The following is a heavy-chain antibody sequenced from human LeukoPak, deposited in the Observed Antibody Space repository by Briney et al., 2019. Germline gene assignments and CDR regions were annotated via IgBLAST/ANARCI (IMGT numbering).Heavy chain of an antibody. J-gene: IGHJ4*02. CDR3: AKDIMVENYYDSSGYYPH. V-gene: IGHV3-23*01. CDR2: ISGSGGST. Sequence: GGSLRLSRAASGFTFSSYAMSWVRQAPGKGLEWVSAISGSGGSTYYADSVKGRFTISRDNSKNTLYLQMNSLRAEDTAVYYCAKDIMVENYYDSSGYYPHWGQGTLVTVSS. D-gene: IGHD3-22*01. CDR1: GFTFSSYA.